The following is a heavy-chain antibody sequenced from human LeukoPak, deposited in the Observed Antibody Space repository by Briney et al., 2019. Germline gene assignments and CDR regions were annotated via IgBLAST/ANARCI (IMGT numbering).Heavy chain of an antibody. CDR3: ARLIDSSGYYLDY. J-gene: IGHJ4*02. CDR2: IYYSGST. CDR1: GGSISSYY. Sequence: SETLSLTCTVSGGSISSYYWSWIRQPPGKGLEWIGYIYYSGSTNYNPSLKSRVTISVDTSKNQFSLRLSSVTAADTAVYYCARLIDSSGYYLDYWGQGTLVTVSS. V-gene: IGHV4-59*01. D-gene: IGHD3-22*01.